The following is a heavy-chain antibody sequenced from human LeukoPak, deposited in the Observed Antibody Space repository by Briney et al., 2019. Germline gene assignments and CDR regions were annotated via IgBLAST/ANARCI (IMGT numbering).Heavy chain of an antibody. J-gene: IGHJ4*02. CDR2: IIGSSGDT. D-gene: IGHD5-12*01. Sequence: GGSLRLSCAASGFSLTNFAMSWVGQAPGTGLEWVSLIIGSSGDTFYADSVKGRFTISRDNSKNRLYLQMNSLRAEDTALYYCAKGAYDYIEMGYFDYWGQGTLVTVSS. V-gene: IGHV3-23*01. CDR1: GFSLTNFA. CDR3: AKGAYDYIEMGYFDY.